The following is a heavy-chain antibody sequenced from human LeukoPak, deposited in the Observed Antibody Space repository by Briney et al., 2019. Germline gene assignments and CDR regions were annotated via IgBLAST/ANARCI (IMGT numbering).Heavy chain of an antibody. V-gene: IGHV3-11*04. CDR1: GFTFSDHY. J-gene: IGHJ4*02. D-gene: IGHD1-26*01. CDR2: ISSSSSTI. CDR3: ATSGSYRFDY. Sequence: GGSLRLSCAASGFTFSDHYMSWIRQAPGKGLEWVSYISSSSSTIYYADSVKGRFTISRDNAQNSLYLQMNSLRDDDTAVYYCATSGSYRFDYWGQGTLVTVSS.